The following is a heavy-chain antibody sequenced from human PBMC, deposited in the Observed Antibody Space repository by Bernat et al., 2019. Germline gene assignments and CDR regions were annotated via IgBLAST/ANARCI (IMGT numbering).Heavy chain of an antibody. CDR2: ISSSSSYI. CDR1: GFTFSSYS. Sequence: EVQLVESGGGLVKPGGSLRLSCAASGFTFSSYSMNWVRQAPGKGLEWVSSISSSSSYIYDADSVKGRFTISRDNAKNSLYLQMNSLRAEDTAVYYCARDQGDYDFWSGYYTPPYYYYGMDVWGQGTTVTVSS. J-gene: IGHJ6*02. V-gene: IGHV3-21*01. D-gene: IGHD3-3*01. CDR3: ARDQGDYDFWSGYYTPPYYYYGMDV.